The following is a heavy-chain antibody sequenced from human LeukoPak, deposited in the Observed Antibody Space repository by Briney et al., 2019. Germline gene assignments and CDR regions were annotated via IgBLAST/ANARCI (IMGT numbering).Heavy chain of an antibody. CDR3: ARDAFTMVRGVISYYGMDV. Sequence: GGSLRLSCAASGFTISSYSMNWVRQAPGKGLEWVSSISSSSSYIYYADSVKGRFTISRDNAKNSLYLQMNSLRAEDTAVYYCARDAFTMVRGVISYYGMDVWGQGTTVTVSS. J-gene: IGHJ6*02. CDR2: ISSSSSYI. D-gene: IGHD3-10*01. CDR1: GFTISSYS. V-gene: IGHV3-21*01.